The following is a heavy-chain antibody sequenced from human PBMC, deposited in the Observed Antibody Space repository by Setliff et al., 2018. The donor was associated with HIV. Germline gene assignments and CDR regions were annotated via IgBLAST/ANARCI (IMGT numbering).Heavy chain of an antibody. J-gene: IGHJ1*01. CDR3: ARQWRDQYNSGVSTEYFQH. D-gene: IGHD3-22*01. Sequence: SETLSLTCAVSAYSISSGYYWGWIRQPPGKGLEWIGSIYHSGSTYYNPSLMSRVTISVDTSRNQFSLKLRSVTAAGTAVYYCARQWRDQYNSGVSTEYFQHWGLGTLVTVSS. V-gene: IGHV4-38-2*01. CDR2: IYHSGST. CDR1: AYSISSGYY.